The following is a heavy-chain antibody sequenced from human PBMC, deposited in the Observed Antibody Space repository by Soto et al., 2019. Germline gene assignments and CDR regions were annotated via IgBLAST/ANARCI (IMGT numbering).Heavy chain of an antibody. V-gene: IGHV4-59*08. CDR1: GGSISGYY. Sequence: QVQLQESGPGLVKPSETLSLTCTVSGGSISGYYWAWIRQPPGRGLEYIGYIYYSGTTNYNPSLKGRVXXSXDXXKNQFSLKLNSVTAADTAVYYCARHYGSGSYPLDYWGQGTLVSVSS. CDR3: ARHYGSGSYPLDY. CDR2: IYYSGTT. D-gene: IGHD3-10*01. J-gene: IGHJ4*02.